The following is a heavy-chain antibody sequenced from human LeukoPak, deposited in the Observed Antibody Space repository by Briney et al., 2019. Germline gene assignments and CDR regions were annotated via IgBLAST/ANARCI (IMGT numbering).Heavy chain of an antibody. CDR2: IYSGGST. Sequence: GGSLRLSCAASGFTVSSNYMSWVRQAPGKGLEWVSVIYSGGSTYYADSVKGRFTISRDNSKNTLYLQMNSLRAEDTAVYYCARAPRWGSVYYFDYWGQGTLVTVSS. V-gene: IGHV3-66*01. CDR3: ARAPRWGSVYYFDY. D-gene: IGHD7-27*01. J-gene: IGHJ4*02. CDR1: GFTVSSNY.